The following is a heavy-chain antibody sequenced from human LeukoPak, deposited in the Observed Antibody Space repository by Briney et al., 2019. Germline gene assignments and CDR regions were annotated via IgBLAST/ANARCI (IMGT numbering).Heavy chain of an antibody. Sequence: SETLSLTCTVSGGSISSYYWSWIRQPPGKGLEWIGYIYYSGSTNYNPSLKSRVTISVDTSKNQFSLKLSSVTAADTAVYYCARVWLPGYSSSWPRYYYYYMDVWGKGTTVTVSS. V-gene: IGHV4-59*01. J-gene: IGHJ6*03. CDR2: IYYSGST. CDR3: ARVWLPGYSSSWPRYYYYYMDV. CDR1: GGSISSYY. D-gene: IGHD6-13*01.